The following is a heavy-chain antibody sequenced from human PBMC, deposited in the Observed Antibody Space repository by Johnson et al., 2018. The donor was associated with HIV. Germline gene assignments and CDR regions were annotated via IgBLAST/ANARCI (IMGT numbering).Heavy chain of an antibody. D-gene: IGHD3-10*01. Sequence: VQLVESGGGLIQPGGSLRLSCAASGFTVSSNYMSWVRQAPGKGLVWVSIIYSGGSTYYADSVRGRFTISRDNSKNTLYLQMTSLRADDTAVYYCVRGLLWFGELLEAFDIWGQGTMVTVSS. CDR2: IYSGGST. CDR1: GFTVSSNY. CDR3: VRGLLWFGELLEAFDI. J-gene: IGHJ3*02. V-gene: IGHV3-53*01.